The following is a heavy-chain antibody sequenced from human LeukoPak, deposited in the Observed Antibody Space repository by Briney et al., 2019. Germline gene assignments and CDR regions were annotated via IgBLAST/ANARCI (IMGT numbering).Heavy chain of an antibody. Sequence: SETLSFTCTDSGVSISSSSYYWGWIRQPPGKGLEWIGSIYYSGSTYYNPSLKSRVTISVDTSKNQFSLKLSSVTAADTAVYYCASEYSSSGGFYYYYYMDVWGKGTTVTISS. V-gene: IGHV4-39*01. D-gene: IGHD6-13*01. CDR2: IYYSGST. CDR3: ASEYSSSGGFYYYYYMDV. J-gene: IGHJ6*03. CDR1: GVSISSSSYY.